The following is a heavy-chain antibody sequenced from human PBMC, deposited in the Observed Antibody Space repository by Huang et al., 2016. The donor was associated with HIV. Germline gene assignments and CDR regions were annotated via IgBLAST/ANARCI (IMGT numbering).Heavy chain of an antibody. CDR3: ARNHDFWRGRMFAISYFDV. V-gene: IGHV4-39*01. J-gene: IGHJ2*01. CDR1: GGSINTGRYD. Sequence: QMRFQESGPGLVKPSGTLSLTCNVSGGSINTGRYDWGLILQPPGKGLEWVSSLYYTGKMPKDPSLKGRLTMPADTSKNQFSLNLSSVTAADTAIYYCARNHDFWRGRMFAISYFDVWGRGTLVTVAS. D-gene: IGHD3-3*01. CDR2: LYYTGKM.